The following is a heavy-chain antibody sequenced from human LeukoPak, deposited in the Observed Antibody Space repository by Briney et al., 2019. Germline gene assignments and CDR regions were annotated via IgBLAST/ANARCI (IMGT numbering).Heavy chain of an antibody. D-gene: IGHD3-22*01. J-gene: IGHJ4*02. CDR2: LSGSGSSA. V-gene: IGHV3-23*01. CDR1: GFTFSTYA. Sequence: GGSLRLSCAASGFTFSTYAMSWVRQAPGKGLEWVSGLSGSGSSAYYADSVKGRFTISRDNAKNSLYLQMNSLRAEDVAVYYCAKYFYDGSGTHYFDYWGQGTPVTVSS. CDR3: AKYFYDGSGTHYFDY.